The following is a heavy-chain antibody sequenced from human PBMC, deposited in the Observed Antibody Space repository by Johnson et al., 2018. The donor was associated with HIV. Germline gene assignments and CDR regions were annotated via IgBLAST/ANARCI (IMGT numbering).Heavy chain of an antibody. CDR1: RFTFSSYA. Sequence: VQLVESGGGLVQPGGSLKLSCAASRFTFSSYAMHWVRQAPGKGLEYVSAISTNGGSTYYANSVKGRFTISRDNSKTTLFLQMGSLRPEDMAVYYCARDMREGAFGIGGQGTLVTVSS. CDR2: ISTNGGST. J-gene: IGHJ3*02. D-gene: IGHD1-26*01. V-gene: IGHV3-64*01. CDR3: ARDMREGAFGI.